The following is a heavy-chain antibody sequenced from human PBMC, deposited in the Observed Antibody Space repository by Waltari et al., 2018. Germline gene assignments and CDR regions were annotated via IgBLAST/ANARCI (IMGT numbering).Heavy chain of an antibody. J-gene: IGHJ6*02. D-gene: IGHD6-13*01. CDR1: GFTFSSYA. V-gene: IGHV3-23*01. CDR2: ISGSGGST. Sequence: EVQLLESGGGLVQPGGSLRLSCAASGFTFSSYAMSWVRQAPGKGPGWVSAISGSGGSTYYADSVKGRFTISRDNSKNTLYLQMNSLRAEDTAVYYCAKDFLSAWSAAGGEHYGMDVWGQGTTVTVSS. CDR3: AKDFLSAWSAAGGEHYGMDV.